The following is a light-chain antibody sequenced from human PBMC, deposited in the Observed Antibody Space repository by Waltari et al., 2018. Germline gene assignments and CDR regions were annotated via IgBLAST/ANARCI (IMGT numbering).Light chain of an antibody. CDR1: RSVLYNSNNKNY. CDR2: VES. Sequence: EIVMTQSPDSLAVSLGERAAINCKSSRSVLYNSNNKNYLAWYQQKPPPPPKLLINVESGRESGVPDRFSGSGSGTDFTLTISSLQAEDVAVYYCQQYYSSPISFGQGTRLEIK. CDR3: QQYYSSPIS. J-gene: IGKJ5*01. V-gene: IGKV4-1*01.